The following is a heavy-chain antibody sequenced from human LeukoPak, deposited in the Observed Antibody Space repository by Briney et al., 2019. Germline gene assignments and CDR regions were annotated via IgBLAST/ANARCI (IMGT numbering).Heavy chain of an antibody. Sequence: ASVKVSCTVSGSSLSELSLYWVRQAPGKGLEWMGGFDVIDSETFYAQKFQGRVTVTEDSSTDTAYMELRSLTSDDTALYYCAAGRPYSLLDYWGQGTLVTVSS. CDR2: FDVIDSET. CDR1: GSSLSELS. J-gene: IGHJ4*02. V-gene: IGHV1-24*01. D-gene: IGHD5-18*01. CDR3: AAGRPYSLLDY.